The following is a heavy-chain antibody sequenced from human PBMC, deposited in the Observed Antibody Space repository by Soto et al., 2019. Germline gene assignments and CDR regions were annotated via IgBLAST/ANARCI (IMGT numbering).Heavy chain of an antibody. J-gene: IGHJ4*02. CDR2: IDAGNGDT. CDR3: ARNYYDSIGLDY. V-gene: IGHV1-3*01. D-gene: IGHD3-22*01. CDR1: GYTFSDYT. Sequence: ASVKVSCKTSGYTFSDYTIHWVRQAPGHRLEWMGWIDAGNGDTRYSKKFQDRVAITRDTSANTAYMELSSLRSEDTAVYYCARNYYDSIGLDYWGQGTLVTVSS.